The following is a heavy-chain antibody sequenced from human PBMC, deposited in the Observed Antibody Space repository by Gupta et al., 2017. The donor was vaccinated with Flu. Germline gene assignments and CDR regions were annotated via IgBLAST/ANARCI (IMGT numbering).Heavy chain of an antibody. CDR3: GKDGSKKQARLGDSYFDP. CDR2: IRGNGDDT. J-gene: IGHJ5*02. Sequence: MNLVRQAPGKGLEWVSIIRGNGDDTDYADSVKGRFAISRDKSKNMLYLQMNSLRAEDTAVYYCGKDGSKKQARLGDSYFDPWGQGTLVTVSS. V-gene: IGHV3-23*01. D-gene: IGHD5-18*01.